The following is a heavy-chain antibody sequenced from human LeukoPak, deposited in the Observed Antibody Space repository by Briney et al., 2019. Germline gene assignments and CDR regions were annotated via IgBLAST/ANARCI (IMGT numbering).Heavy chain of an antibody. CDR2: INPTGGST. CDR1: GYTFTSYY. CDR3: ARGRRLDYYDILTGYYSY. D-gene: IGHD3-9*01. J-gene: IGHJ4*02. V-gene: IGHV1-46*01. Sequence: ASVKDSCKASGYTFTSYYMHWVRQAPGQGLEWMGIINPTGGSTSYAQKFQGRVTMTRDTPTSTVYMELSSLRSEDTAVYYCARGRRLDYYDILTGYYSYWGQGTLVTVSS.